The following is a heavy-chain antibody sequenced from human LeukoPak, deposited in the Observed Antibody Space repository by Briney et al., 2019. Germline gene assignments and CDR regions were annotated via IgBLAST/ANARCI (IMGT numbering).Heavy chain of an antibody. CDR3: AGGPQIREADY. CDR2: ISGSGHDI. J-gene: IGHJ4*02. V-gene: IGHV3-11*04. D-gene: IGHD3-10*01. CDR1: GFTFSDYY. Sequence: GGSLRLSCAASGFTFSDYYMGWIRQAPGEGLEWLAYISGSGHDINYADSVRGRFIISRDNAKNSLLLQMSNLMAEDAAAYYCAGGPQIREADYWGQGTLVTVSS.